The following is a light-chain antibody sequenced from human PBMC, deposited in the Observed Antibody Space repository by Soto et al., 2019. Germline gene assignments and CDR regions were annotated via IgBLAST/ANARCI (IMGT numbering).Light chain of an antibody. CDR3: LLSYSSTVV. CDR2: DTT. V-gene: IGLV7-46*01. Sequence: QAVVTQEPSLTVSPGGTVTLTCGSSTGAVTSGHYPYWFQQKPGQAPRALIYDTTNKHSWAPARFSGSLLGGKAALTLSGAQPEDEADYYCLLSYSSTVVFGGGTKVTVL. CDR1: TGAVTSGHY. J-gene: IGLJ2*01.